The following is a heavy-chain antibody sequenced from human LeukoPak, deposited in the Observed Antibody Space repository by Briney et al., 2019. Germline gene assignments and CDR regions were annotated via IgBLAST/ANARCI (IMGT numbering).Heavy chain of an antibody. V-gene: IGHV4-34*01. D-gene: IGHD3-3*01. CDR3: ARGLTIFGVDYYYYGMDV. CDR1: GGSSSGYY. CDR2: INHSGST. J-gene: IGHJ6*02. Sequence: SETLSLTCAVYGGSSSGYYWSWIRQPPGKGLEWIGEINHSGSTNYNPSLKSRVTISVDTSKNQFSLKLSSVTAADTAVYYCARGLTIFGVDYYYYGMDVWGQGTTVTVSS.